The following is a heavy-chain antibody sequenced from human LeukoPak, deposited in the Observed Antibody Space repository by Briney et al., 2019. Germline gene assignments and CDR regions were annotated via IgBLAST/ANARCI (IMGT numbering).Heavy chain of an antibody. Sequence: PGGSLRLSCTASGFTFSNYWMHWVRQAPGKGLEWVANIKQDGSEKYYVDSVKGRFTISRDNAKNSLYLQMNSLRAEDTAVYYCVRGGYDSSGYYYEGGDYWGQGTLVTVSS. CDR1: GFTFSNYW. CDR2: IKQDGSEK. CDR3: VRGGYDSSGYYYEGGDY. V-gene: IGHV3-7*04. J-gene: IGHJ4*02. D-gene: IGHD3-22*01.